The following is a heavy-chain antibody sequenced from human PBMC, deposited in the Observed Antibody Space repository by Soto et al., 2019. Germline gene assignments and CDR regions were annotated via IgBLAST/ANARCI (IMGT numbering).Heavy chain of an antibody. CDR2: TYYSGST. J-gene: IGHJ6*02. D-gene: IGHD6-13*01. V-gene: IGHV4-39*01. CDR1: GGSISSSSYY. CDR3: ARRGAAAGYYYYYYGMDV. Sequence: SETLSLTCTVSGGSISSSSYYWGWIRQPPGKGLEWIGSTYYSGSTYYNPSLKSRVTISVGTSKNQFSLKLSSVTAADTAVYYCARRGAAAGYYYYYYGMDVWGQGTTVTVSS.